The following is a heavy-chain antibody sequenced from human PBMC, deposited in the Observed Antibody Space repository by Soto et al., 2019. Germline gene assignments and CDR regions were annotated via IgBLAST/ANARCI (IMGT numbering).Heavy chain of an antibody. D-gene: IGHD3-3*01. CDR3: AHRILRTVFGLVTATAINFDF. J-gene: IGHJ4*02. CDR1: GFLLTTSGVG. CDR2: IYWDDDK. V-gene: IGHV2-5*02. Sequence: QITLNESGPTVVKPAETLTLICTFSGFLLTTSGVGVGWIRQSPGQAPEWLALIYWDDDKRYSASLKSKLIRTKDTTKNQVVLSMTSVDLEDTAMCYCAHRILRTVFGLVTATAINFDFWGQGTPVVVSS.